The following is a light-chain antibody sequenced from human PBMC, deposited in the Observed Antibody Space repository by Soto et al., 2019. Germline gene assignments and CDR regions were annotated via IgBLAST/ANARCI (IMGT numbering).Light chain of an antibody. CDR2: DAS. V-gene: IGKV3-11*01. CDR1: QSVSRY. CDR3: QQRSNWPLT. J-gene: IGKJ4*01. Sequence: EIVLTQSPDTLSLSPGESATLSCRASQSVSRYLAWYQQKPGQTPRLLIYDASNRAAGIPARFSGSGSGTDFTLTISGLEPEDFAVYYCQQRSNWPLTFGGGTKVDIK.